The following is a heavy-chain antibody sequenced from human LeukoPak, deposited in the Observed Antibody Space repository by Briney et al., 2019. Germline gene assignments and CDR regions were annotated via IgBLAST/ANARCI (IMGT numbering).Heavy chain of an antibody. CDR1: GFTFSSYT. V-gene: IGHV3-48*01. J-gene: IGHJ6*02. Sequence: GGSLRLSCAASGFTFSSYTMNWVRQPPGKGLEWVSSIGTSTTTIYYADSVKGRFTISRDNAKNTLYLQMNSLRAEDTAVYYCAKDREQWLVVSYYGMDVWGQGTTVTVSS. CDR2: IGTSTTTI. D-gene: IGHD6-19*01. CDR3: AKDREQWLVVSYYGMDV.